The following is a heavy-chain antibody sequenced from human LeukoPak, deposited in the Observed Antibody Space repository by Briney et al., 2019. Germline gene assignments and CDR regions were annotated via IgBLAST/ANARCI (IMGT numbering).Heavy chain of an antibody. V-gene: IGHV4-34*01. D-gene: IGHD2-15*01. CDR1: GGSFSGYY. J-gene: IGHJ4*02. CDR3: ARRPCSGGSCYMFDY. CDR2: INHSGST. Sequence: SSETLSLTCVVYGGSFSGYYWSWIRQPPGKGLEWIGEINHSGSTNYNPSLKSRVTISVDTSKNQFSLKLSSVTAADTAVYYCARRPCSGGSCYMFDYWGQGTLVTVSS.